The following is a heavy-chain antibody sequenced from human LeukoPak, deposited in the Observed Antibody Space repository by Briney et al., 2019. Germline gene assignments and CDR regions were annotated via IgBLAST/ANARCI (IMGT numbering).Heavy chain of an antibody. J-gene: IGHJ4*02. CDR1: GGSISTYY. CDR3: ARSGGYSSSWSL. D-gene: IGHD6-13*01. Sequence: PSETLSLTCTVSGGSISTYYWNWIRQPPGKGLEWIGYISNSGITTYNPSLKSRVTISVDSFKSQFSLKLNSVTAADTAVYYCARSGGYSSSWSLWGQGTLVTVSS. CDR2: ISNSGIT. V-gene: IGHV4-59*01.